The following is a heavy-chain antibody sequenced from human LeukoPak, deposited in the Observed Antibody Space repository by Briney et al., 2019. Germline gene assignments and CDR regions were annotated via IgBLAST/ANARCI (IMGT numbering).Heavy chain of an antibody. CDR2: INPKSGGT. J-gene: IGHJ4*02. V-gene: IGHV1-2*02. D-gene: IGHD6-19*01. CDR3: ARHYTSGWYSD. Sequence: ASVKVSCKASGYTFTGYYMHRVRQAPGQGLEWMVWINPKSGGTNYAQKFQGRVTMTRDTSISTAYMELSGLRSDDTAVYYCARHYTSGWYSDWGQGTLVTVSS. CDR1: GYTFTGYY.